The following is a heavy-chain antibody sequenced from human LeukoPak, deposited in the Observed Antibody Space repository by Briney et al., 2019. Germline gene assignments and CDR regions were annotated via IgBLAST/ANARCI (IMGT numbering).Heavy chain of an antibody. V-gene: IGHV4-39*07. D-gene: IGHD6-13*01. CDR2: IFYSGNT. J-gene: IGHJ4*02. CDR1: GGSISSSNYY. Sequence: SETLSLTCTVSGGSISSSNYYWAWIRQPPGKGLEWIGSIFYSGNTYYNPSLKSRVTISVDTSKNQFSLKMSSVTAADTAVYYCARVVKSSTWYQDYWGQGTLVTVSS. CDR3: ARVVKSSTWYQDY.